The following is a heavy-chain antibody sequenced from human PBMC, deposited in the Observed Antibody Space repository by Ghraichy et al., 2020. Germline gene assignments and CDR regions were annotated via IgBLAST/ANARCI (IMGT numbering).Heavy chain of an antibody. Sequence: SLNISCAASGFTFSDYYMSWIRQAPGKGLEWVSYISSSSTNTNYADSVKGRFTISRDNAKNSLYLQMNSLSAEDTAVYYCARGVIVGRFDYWGQGTLVTVSS. CDR2: ISSSSTNT. CDR1: GFTFSDYY. D-gene: IGHD2-21*01. CDR3: ARGVIVGRFDY. J-gene: IGHJ4*02. V-gene: IGHV3-11*06.